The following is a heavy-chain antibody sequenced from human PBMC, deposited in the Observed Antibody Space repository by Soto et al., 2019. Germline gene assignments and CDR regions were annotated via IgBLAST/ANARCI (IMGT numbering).Heavy chain of an antibody. CDR2: ISSSSSYT. CDR1: GFTFSSYS. Sequence: EVQLVESGGGLVKPGGSLRLSCAASGFTFSSYSMNWVRQAPGKGLEWVSSISSSSSYTYYADSVKGRFTISRDNAKNSLYLQMNSLRAEDTAVYYCARGVGAGDDAFDIWGQGTMVTVSS. D-gene: IGHD1-26*01. V-gene: IGHV3-21*01. J-gene: IGHJ3*02. CDR3: ARGVGAGDDAFDI.